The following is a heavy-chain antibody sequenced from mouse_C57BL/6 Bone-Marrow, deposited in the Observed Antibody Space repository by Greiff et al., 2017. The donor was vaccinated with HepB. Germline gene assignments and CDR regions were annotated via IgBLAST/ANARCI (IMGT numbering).Heavy chain of an antibody. CDR3: ASHYGNYILYAMDY. Sequence: QVQLQQSGPELVKPGASVKISCKASGYAFSSSWMNWVKQRPGKGLEWIGRIYPGDGDTNYNGKFKGKATLTADKSSSTAYMQLSSLTSEDSAVYVCASHYGNYILYAMDYWGQGTSVTVSS. CDR1: GYAFSSSW. D-gene: IGHD2-1*01. CDR2: IYPGDGDT. V-gene: IGHV1-82*01. J-gene: IGHJ4*01.